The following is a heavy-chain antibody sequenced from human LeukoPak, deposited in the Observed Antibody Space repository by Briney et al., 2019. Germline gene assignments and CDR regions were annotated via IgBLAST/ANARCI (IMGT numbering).Heavy chain of an antibody. Sequence: SETLSLTCAVYGGSFSDYSWTWIRQPPGKGLEWIGEINHSGSTTHNPSLKSRLTMSTDRSKNQFSLKLSSVTAPDTAVYYCARAYWDDAFDIWGQGTMVTVSS. V-gene: IGHV4-34*01. D-gene: IGHD2-8*02. CDR2: INHSGST. CDR1: GGSFSDYS. J-gene: IGHJ3*02. CDR3: ARAYWDDAFDI.